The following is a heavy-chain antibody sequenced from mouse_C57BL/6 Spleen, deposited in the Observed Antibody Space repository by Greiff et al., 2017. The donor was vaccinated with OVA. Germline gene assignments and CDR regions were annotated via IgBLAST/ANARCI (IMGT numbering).Heavy chain of an antibody. Sequence: VQLQQSGPGLVQPSQSLSITCTVSGFSLTSYGVHWVRQSPGKGLEWLGVIWSGGSTDYNAAFISRLSISKDNSKSQVFFKMNSLQADDTAIYYCARNWEDSNFAYWGQGTLVTVSA. CDR1: GFSLTSYG. CDR3: ARNWEDSNFAY. CDR2: IWSGGST. J-gene: IGHJ3*01. D-gene: IGHD2-5*01. V-gene: IGHV2-2*01.